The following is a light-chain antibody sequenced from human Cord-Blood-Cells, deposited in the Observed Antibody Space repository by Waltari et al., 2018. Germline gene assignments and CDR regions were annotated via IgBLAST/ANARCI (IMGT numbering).Light chain of an antibody. CDR2: DVS. CDR1: SSDVGGYNY. J-gene: IGLJ3*02. Sequence: QSALTQPRSVSGSPGQSVTISCTGTSSDVGGYNYVSWYQQHPGKAPKRMIYDVSKRPSVVPDRCSGSKSGNTASLTISWLQAEDEADYYCCSYAGSYTLVFGGGTKLTVL. CDR3: CSYAGSYTLV. V-gene: IGLV2-11*01.